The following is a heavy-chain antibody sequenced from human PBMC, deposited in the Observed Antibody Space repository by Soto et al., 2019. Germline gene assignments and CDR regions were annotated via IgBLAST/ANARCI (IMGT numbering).Heavy chain of an antibody. CDR2: MNPNSGNT. CDR1: GYTFTSYD. CDR3: ARDWYYYGSGSYYWFDP. D-gene: IGHD3-10*01. V-gene: IGHV1-8*01. Sequence: QVQLVQSGAEVKKPGASVKVSCKASGYTFTSYDINWVRQATGQGLEWMEWMNPNSGNTGYAQKFQGRVTMTRNTSISTAYMELSSLRSEDTAVYYCARDWYYYGSGSYYWFDPWGQGTLVTVSS. J-gene: IGHJ5*02.